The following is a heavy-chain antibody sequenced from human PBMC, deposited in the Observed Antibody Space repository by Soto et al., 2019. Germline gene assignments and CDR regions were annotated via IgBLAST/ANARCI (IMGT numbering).Heavy chain of an antibody. Sequence: QVQLVESGGGVVQPGRSLRLSCAVSGFTFSSYGMNWVRQAPGKGLEWVAAIYYDGSNKYYADSVRGRFTISRDNFKNPLCLHMNGLRSGDTDVYYCARDRKDDSSGYFVGFNYWGQGTLFTVTS. CDR1: GFTFSSYG. V-gene: IGHV3-33*01. J-gene: IGHJ4*02. D-gene: IGHD3-22*01. CDR2: IYYDGSNK. CDR3: ARDRKDDSSGYFVGFNY.